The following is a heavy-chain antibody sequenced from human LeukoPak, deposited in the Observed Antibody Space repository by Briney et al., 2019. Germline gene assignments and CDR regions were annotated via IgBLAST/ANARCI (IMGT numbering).Heavy chain of an antibody. CDR2: IYHSGST. V-gene: IGHV4-38-2*02. CDR1: GYSISSGYH. CDR3: ARGTRYCTNGVCSNWFDP. Sequence: SETLSLTCTVSGYSISSGYHWGWIRQPPGKGLEWIGSIYHSGSTNYNPSLKSRVTISVDTSKNQFSLKLSSVTAADTAVYYCARGTRYCTNGVCSNWFDPWGQGTLVTVSS. D-gene: IGHD2-8*01. J-gene: IGHJ5*02.